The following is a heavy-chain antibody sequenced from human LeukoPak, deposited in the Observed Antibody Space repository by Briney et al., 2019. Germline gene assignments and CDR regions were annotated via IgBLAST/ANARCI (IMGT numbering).Heavy chain of an antibody. CDR2: IYYSGST. V-gene: IGHV4-59*01. CDR1: GGSIGSYY. D-gene: IGHD5-18*01. CDR3: ARDSPHSYWGDDALDI. Sequence: SETLSLTCIVSGGSIGSYYWSCIRQPPGKGLEWIGYIYYSGSTNYNPSLKSRVTISVHTSKNQFSLKLSSVTAADTAVYYCARDSPHSYWGDDALDIWGQGTMVTVSS. J-gene: IGHJ3*02.